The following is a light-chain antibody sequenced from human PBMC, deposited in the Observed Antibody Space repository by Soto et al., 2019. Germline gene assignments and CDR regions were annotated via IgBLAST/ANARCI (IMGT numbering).Light chain of an antibody. Sequence: QSVLTQPASVSGSPGQSITISCSGTSSDVGGYNHVSWYQQHPGNAPKLMIYDVSHRPSGVSNRFSGSKSGNTASLTISGLQAEDEADYYCISYTSSSIVVFGGGTKLTVL. V-gene: IGLV2-14*01. CDR1: SSDVGGYNH. CDR2: DVS. J-gene: IGLJ2*01. CDR3: ISYTSSSIVV.